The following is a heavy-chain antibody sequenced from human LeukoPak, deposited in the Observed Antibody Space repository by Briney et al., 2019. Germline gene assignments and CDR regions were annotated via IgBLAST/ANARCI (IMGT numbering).Heavy chain of an antibody. V-gene: IGHV3-11*01. J-gene: IGHJ6*03. D-gene: IGHD6-6*01. CDR3: ARSTYSSSWGDYYYYYYMDV. Sequence: GGSLRLSCAASGFTFSDYYMSWIRQAPGKGLEWVSYISSSGSTIYYADSVKGRFTISRDNAKNSLYLQMNSLRAEDTAVYYCARSTYSSSWGDYYYYYYMDVWGEGTTVTVSS. CDR1: GFTFSDYY. CDR2: ISSSGSTI.